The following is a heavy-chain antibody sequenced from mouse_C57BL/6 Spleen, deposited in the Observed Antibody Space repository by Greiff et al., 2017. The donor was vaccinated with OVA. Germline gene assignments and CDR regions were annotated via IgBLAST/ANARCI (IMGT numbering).Heavy chain of an antibody. CDR3: ARWNDYDAGYAMDY. D-gene: IGHD2-4*01. CDR1: GYAFSSSW. V-gene: IGHV1-82*01. Sequence: QVQLQQSVPELVKPGASVKISCKASGYAFSSSWMNWVKQRPGKGLEWIGRIYPGDGDTNYNGKFKGKATLTADKSSSTAYMQLSSLTSEDSAVYFCARWNDYDAGYAMDYWGQGTSVTVSS. CDR2: IYPGDGDT. J-gene: IGHJ4*01.